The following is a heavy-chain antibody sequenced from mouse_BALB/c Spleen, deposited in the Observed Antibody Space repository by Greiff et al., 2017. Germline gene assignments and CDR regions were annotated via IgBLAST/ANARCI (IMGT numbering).Heavy chain of an antibody. Sequence: QVHVKQSGAELAKPGASVKMSCKASGYTFTSYWMHWVKQRPGQGLEWIGYINPSTGYTEYNQKFKDKATLTADKSSSTAYMQLSSLTSEDSAVYYCAYGAMDYWGQGTSVTVSS. CDR3: AYGAMDY. CDR2: INPSTGYT. J-gene: IGHJ4*01. V-gene: IGHV1-7*01. D-gene: IGHD1-1*01. CDR1: GYTFTSYW.